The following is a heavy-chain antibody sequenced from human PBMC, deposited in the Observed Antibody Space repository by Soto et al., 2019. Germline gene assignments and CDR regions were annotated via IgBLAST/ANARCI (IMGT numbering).Heavy chain of an antibody. CDR1: EITFSSYS. D-gene: IGHD6-13*01. CDR3: AKGGLYNSSWYEGY. Sequence: SLIVSWATSEITFSSYSMSLVLQAPGKGLEWVSSISSSGDSTHNADSVKGRFAISRDNSKNTLDLQLNSLTADDTAVYYCAKGGLYNSSWYEGYWGQGTLVTVSS. V-gene: IGHV3-23*01. J-gene: IGHJ4*02. CDR2: ISSSGDST.